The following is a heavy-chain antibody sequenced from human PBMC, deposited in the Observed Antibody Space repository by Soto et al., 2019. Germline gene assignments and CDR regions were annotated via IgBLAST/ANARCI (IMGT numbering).Heavy chain of an antibody. D-gene: IGHD3-10*01. Sequence: SVKVSCKASGGTFRNHVFNWVRQAPGQGLEWMGGIIPIIGTPNYGQKFQGRVTITADASTNTVYLEVSSLRSQDTAVNYCARDLEFRDGNISHLDYWGQGTLVTVSS. CDR2: IIPIIGTP. V-gene: IGHV1-69*13. J-gene: IGHJ4*02. CDR3: ARDLEFRDGNISHLDY. CDR1: GGTFRNHV.